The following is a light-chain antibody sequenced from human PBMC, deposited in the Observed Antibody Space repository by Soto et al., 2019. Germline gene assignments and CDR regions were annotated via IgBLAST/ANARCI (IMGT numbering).Light chain of an antibody. J-gene: IGLJ1*01. CDR2: EVS. CDR1: SSDVGSYNR. Sequence: QSVLTQPPSVSGSPGQSVAISCTGTSSDVGSYNRVSWYQQPPGAAPKLMIYEVSNRPSGVPDRFSGSKSGNTASLTISGLQAEDEAEYYCKSYTGSRTYVFGNGNKVTVL. CDR3: KSYTGSRTYV. V-gene: IGLV2-18*02.